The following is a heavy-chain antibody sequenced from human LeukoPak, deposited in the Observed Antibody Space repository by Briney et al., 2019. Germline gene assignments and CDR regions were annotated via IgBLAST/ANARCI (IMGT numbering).Heavy chain of an antibody. CDR1: GFTFSSYG. CDR2: IRYDGSNK. D-gene: IGHD6-6*01. CDR3: ASRPASSRKPNWFDP. J-gene: IGHJ5*02. Sequence: GGSLRLSCAASGFTFSSYGMHWVRQAPGKGLEWVAFIRYDGSNKYYADSVKGRFTISRDNAKNSLYLQMNSLRAEDTAVYYCASRPASSRKPNWFDPWGQGTLVTVSS. V-gene: IGHV3-30*02.